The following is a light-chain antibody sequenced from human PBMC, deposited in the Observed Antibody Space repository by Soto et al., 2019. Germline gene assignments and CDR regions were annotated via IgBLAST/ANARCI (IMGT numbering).Light chain of an antibody. V-gene: IGLV4-69*01. CDR3: QTWDTGGVV. Sequence: QLVLTQSPSASASLGASVKLTCSLSSRHNNYAIAWHQQQPEKGPRYLMRLNSDGSHSKGDGIPDRFSGSSSGAERYLTISSLQSEDEADYYCQTWDTGGVVFGGGTKLTVL. CDR1: SRHNNYA. CDR2: LNSDGSH. J-gene: IGLJ2*01.